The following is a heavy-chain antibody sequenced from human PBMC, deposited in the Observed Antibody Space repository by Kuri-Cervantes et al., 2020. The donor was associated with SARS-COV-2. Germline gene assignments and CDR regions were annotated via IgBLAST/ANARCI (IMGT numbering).Heavy chain of an antibody. V-gene: IGHV3-48*01. CDR3: TRWRVGAKT. D-gene: IGHD1-26*01. Sequence: GGSLRLSCAASGFTFSNAWMNWVRQTPGKGLEWVSYISSTGDTIYYADSVKGRFTISRDNAKNSLYLQMNSLRAEDTAVYYCTRWRVGAKTWGQGTLVTVSS. CDR1: GFTFSNAW. CDR2: ISSTGDTI. J-gene: IGHJ4*02.